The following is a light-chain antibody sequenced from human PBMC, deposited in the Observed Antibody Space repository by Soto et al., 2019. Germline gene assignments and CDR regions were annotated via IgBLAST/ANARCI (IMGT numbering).Light chain of an antibody. CDR1: QSISGW. Sequence: DTQMTQSPSTLSASVGDRVTLTCRASQSISGWLAWYQQKPGKAPKLLIYDASSLESGVPSRFSGSGSGTEFTLTISSLQPDDFETYYCQQYNSYPWTFGQGTKVDIK. CDR3: QQYNSYPWT. V-gene: IGKV1-5*01. CDR2: DAS. J-gene: IGKJ1*01.